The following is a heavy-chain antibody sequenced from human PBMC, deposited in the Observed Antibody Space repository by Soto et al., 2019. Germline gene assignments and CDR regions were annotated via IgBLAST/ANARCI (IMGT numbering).Heavy chain of an antibody. CDR3: ARVETSMGATCVSY. Sequence: QVQLQESGPGLVKPSQTLSLTCTVSGGSISSGGYYWSWIRQHPGKGREWIGYIFYSGSTYYNPSLQSRVTISVDTSKNQFSLKLSSVTAADTAVYYCARVETSMGATCVSYWGQGTLVTVSS. J-gene: IGHJ4*02. CDR2: IFYSGST. V-gene: IGHV4-31*03. D-gene: IGHD1-26*01. CDR1: GGSISSGGYY.